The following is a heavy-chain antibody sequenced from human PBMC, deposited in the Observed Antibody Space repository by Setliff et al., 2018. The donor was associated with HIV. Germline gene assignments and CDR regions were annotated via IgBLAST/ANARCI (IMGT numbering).Heavy chain of an antibody. V-gene: IGHV1-69*13. J-gene: IGHJ4*02. Sequence: GASVKVSCKASGDTFSNFAISWVRQAPGQGLEWMGGIIPIFGTANYAQKFQARVTITADESTSTAYMELSSLRSEDAAVYYCARDSGYCANGVCSDNYWGQGTLVTVSS. CDR1: GDTFSNFA. CDR2: IIPIFGTA. D-gene: IGHD2-8*01. CDR3: ARDSGYCANGVCSDNY.